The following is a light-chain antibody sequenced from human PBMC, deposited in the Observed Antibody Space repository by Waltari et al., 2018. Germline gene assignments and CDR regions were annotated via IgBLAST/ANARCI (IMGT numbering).Light chain of an antibody. J-gene: IGKJ1*01. CDR1: QSVNGY. V-gene: IGKV3-15*01. CDR2: GAS. Sequence: ETVMTQSPATLSVSPGERATLSCRASQSVNGYLAWYQQKPGQPPRLLLYGASTRAPGVPARFTGRGSQREFTLTISSLQSEDLGIYYCQQCNDWPRGTFGQGTKVEIK. CDR3: QQCNDWPRGT.